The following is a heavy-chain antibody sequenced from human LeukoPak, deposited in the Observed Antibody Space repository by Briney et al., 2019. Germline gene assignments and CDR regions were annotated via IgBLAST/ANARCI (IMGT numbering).Heavy chain of an antibody. V-gene: IGHV3-21*01. CDR1: GFTFSSYS. Sequence: GGSLRLSCAASGFTFSSYSMNWVRQAPGKGLEWVSSISRSSSYIYYADSVKGRFTISRDNAKNSLYLQMNSLRAEDTAVYYCARDYYDILTGYYGNYMDVWGKGTTVTISS. CDR3: ARDYYDILTGYYGNYMDV. J-gene: IGHJ6*03. CDR2: ISRSSSYI. D-gene: IGHD3-9*01.